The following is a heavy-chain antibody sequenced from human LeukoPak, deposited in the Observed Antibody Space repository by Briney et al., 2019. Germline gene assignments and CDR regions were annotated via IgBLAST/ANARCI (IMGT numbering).Heavy chain of an antibody. V-gene: IGHV3-15*01. CDR1: GFTLSNAW. Sequence: GGSLRLSCAASGFTLSNAWMSWVRQAPGKGLEWVGRIKSKTDGGTTDYAAPVKGRFTISRDDSKNTLYLQMNSLKTEDTAVYYCTTYLVDTAMVTLFDYWGQGTLVTVSS. CDR2: IKSKTDGGTT. J-gene: IGHJ4*02. D-gene: IGHD5-18*01. CDR3: TTYLVDTAMVTLFDY.